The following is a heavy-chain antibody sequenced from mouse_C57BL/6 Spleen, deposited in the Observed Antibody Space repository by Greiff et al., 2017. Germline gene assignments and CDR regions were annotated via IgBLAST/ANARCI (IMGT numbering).Heavy chain of an antibody. CDR3: ASSPRGYYFDY. J-gene: IGHJ2*01. CDR1: GYTFTSYW. Sequence: VQLQQPGAELVKPGASVKMSCKASGYTFTSYWITWVKQRPGQGLEWIGDIYPGSGSTNYNEKFTSKATLTVDKSSSTAYMQLSSLTSEDSAVYYCASSPRGYYFDYWGQGTTLTVSS. V-gene: IGHV1-55*01. CDR2: IYPGSGST.